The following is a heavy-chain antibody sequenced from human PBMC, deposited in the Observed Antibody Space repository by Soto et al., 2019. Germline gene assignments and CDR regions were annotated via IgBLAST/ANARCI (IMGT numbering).Heavy chain of an antibody. D-gene: IGHD6-13*01. J-gene: IGHJ4*02. Sequence: SETLSLTCTVSGGSISSGDYYWSWIRQPPGKGLEWIGYIYYSGSTNYNPSLKSRVSISVDTSKNQFSLKLSSVTAADTAVYYCARYLASAGWEFDYWGQGTLVTVSS. CDR2: IYYSGST. V-gene: IGHV4-61*08. CDR3: ARYLASAGWEFDY. CDR1: GGSISSGDYY.